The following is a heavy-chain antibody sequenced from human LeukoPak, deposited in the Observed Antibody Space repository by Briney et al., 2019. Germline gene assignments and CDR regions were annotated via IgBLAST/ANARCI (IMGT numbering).Heavy chain of an antibody. CDR3: AKDGPTVVSPHDY. J-gene: IGHJ4*02. CDR1: GFTFSTYA. V-gene: IGHV3-23*01. Sequence: GGSLRLSCAASGFTFSTYAMSWVRQAPRKGLEWVSTIGGSGISTHYADSVKGRFTISRDTSKNTLFLQMDSLRAEDTAVYYCAKDGPTVVSPHDYWGQGTLVTVSS. CDR2: IGGSGIST. D-gene: IGHD4-23*01.